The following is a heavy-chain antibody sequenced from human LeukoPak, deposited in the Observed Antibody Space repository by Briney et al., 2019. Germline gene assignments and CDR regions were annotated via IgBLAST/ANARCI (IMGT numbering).Heavy chain of an antibody. D-gene: IGHD4-17*01. V-gene: IGHV3-30*02. CDR2: IRYDGSNK. CDR1: GFTFSSYG. CDR3: AKDGSLVTTVTTPYYFAY. J-gene: IGHJ4*02. Sequence: GGSLRLSCAASGFTFSSYGMHWVRQAPGKGPEWVAFIRYDGSNKYYADSVKGRFTISRDNSKNTLYLQMNRLRAEATAVYSCAKDGSLVTTVTTPYYFAYWGQGTLVTVSS.